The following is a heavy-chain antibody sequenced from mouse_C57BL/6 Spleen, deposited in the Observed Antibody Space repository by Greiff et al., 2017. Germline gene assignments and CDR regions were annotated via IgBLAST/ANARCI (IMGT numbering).Heavy chain of an antibody. Sequence: QVQLQQPGAELVRPGSSVKLSCKASGYTFTSYWMHWVKQRPIQGLEWIGNIDPSDSETHYNQKFKDKATLTVDKSSSTAYMQLSSLTSEDSAVYYCARPGGDSSGYVDCYYFDYWGQGTTLTVSS. J-gene: IGHJ2*01. CDR2: IDPSDSET. V-gene: IGHV1-52*01. CDR3: ARPGGDSSGYVDCYYFDY. CDR1: GYTFTSYW. D-gene: IGHD3-2*02.